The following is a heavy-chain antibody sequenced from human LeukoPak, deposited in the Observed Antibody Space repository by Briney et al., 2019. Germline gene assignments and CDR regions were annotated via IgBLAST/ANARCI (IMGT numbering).Heavy chain of an antibody. Sequence: PSETLSLTCTVSGGSISSSSYYWGWIRQPPGKGLEWIGSIYYSGSTYYNPSLKSRFTISVDTSKNQFSLKLSSVTAADTAVYYCARVSRYCSSTSCYTNWFDPWGQGTLVTVSS. V-gene: IGHV4-39*07. D-gene: IGHD2-2*02. CDR2: IYYSGST. CDR1: GGSISSSSYY. J-gene: IGHJ5*02. CDR3: ARVSRYCSSTSCYTNWFDP.